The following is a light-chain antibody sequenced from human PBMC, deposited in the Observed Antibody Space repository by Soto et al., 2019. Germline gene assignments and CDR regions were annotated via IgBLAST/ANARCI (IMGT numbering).Light chain of an antibody. J-gene: IGKJ2*01. CDR1: QNVATMY. Sequence: EIVLTQSLGALSLSPGETATLSCRASQNVATMYLSWYQQKPGQAPRLLIYGASSRATGIPDRFSGSGSGTDFTLTISRLEPEDFAVYYCQQYGTSPRYTFGQGTKLEIK. CDR3: QQYGTSPRYT. V-gene: IGKV3-20*01. CDR2: GAS.